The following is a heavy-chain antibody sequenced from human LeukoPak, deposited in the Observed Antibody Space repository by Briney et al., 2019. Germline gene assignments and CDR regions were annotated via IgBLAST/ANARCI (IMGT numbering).Heavy chain of an antibody. CDR1: GGSISSYY. V-gene: IGHV4-59*01. CDR2: IYYSGST. CDR3: ARDLGFCSSTSCYPWFDP. J-gene: IGHJ5*02. Sequence: SETLSLTCTVSGGSISSYYWSWTRQPPGKGLEWIGYIYYSGSTNYNPSLKSRVTISVETSKSQFSLKLSSVTAADTAVYYCARDLGFCSSTSCYPWFDPWGQGTLVTVSS. D-gene: IGHD2-2*01.